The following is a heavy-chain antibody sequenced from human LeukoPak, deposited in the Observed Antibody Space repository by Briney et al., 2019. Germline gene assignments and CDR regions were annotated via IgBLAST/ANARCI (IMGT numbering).Heavy chain of an antibody. D-gene: IGHD3-16*02. CDR3: ARVRVITFGGVIVKTFDY. CDR2: IYYSGST. Sequence: SSETLSLTCTVSGGSISSGGYYWSWIRQHPGKGLEWIGYIYYSGSTYYNPSLKSRVTIPVDTSKNQFSLKLSSVTAADTAVYYCARVRVITFGGVIVKTFDYWGQGTLVTVSS. V-gene: IGHV4-31*03. J-gene: IGHJ4*02. CDR1: GGSISSGGYY.